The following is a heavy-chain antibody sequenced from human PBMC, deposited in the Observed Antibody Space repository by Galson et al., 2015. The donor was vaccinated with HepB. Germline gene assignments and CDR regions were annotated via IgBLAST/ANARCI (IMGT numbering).Heavy chain of an antibody. D-gene: IGHD3-22*01. CDR1: GGSISSGGYY. CDR2: IYYSGST. V-gene: IGHV4-31*03. J-gene: IGHJ4*02. CDR3: ARGPLHYYDSSGWIDY. Sequence: TLSLPCTVSGGSISSGGYYWSWIRQHPGKGLEWIGYIYYSGSTYYNPSLKSRVTISVDTSKNQFSLKLSSVTAADTAVYYCARGPLHYYDSSGWIDYWGQGTLVTVSS.